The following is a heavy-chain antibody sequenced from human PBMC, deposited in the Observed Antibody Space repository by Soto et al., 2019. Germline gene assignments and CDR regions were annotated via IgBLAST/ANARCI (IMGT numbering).Heavy chain of an antibody. CDR1: GGSMRSYY. Sequence: SETLSLTCTVSGGSMRSYYWTWIRQPPGKGLEWIGYISYTGRTDYNPSLKSRVNISLDTSKNQFSLRLDSVTAADTAVYYCARDRDYGDYDYWGQGTLVTVSS. J-gene: IGHJ4*02. CDR2: ISYTGRT. D-gene: IGHD4-17*01. V-gene: IGHV4-59*01. CDR3: ARDRDYGDYDY.